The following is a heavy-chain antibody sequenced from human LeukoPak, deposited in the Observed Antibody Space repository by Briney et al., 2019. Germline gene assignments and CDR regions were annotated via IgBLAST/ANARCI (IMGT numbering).Heavy chain of an antibody. CDR2: TIPIFGTA. V-gene: IGHV1-69*13. J-gene: IGHJ5*02. CDR3: ARSPMGSGSANWFDP. Sequence: ASVKVSCKASGGTFSSYAISWVRQAPGQGLEWMGGTIPIFGTANYAQKFQGRVTITADESTSTAYMELSSLRSEDTAVYYCARSPMGSGSANWFDPWGQGTLVTVSS. D-gene: IGHD3-10*01. CDR1: GGTFSSYA.